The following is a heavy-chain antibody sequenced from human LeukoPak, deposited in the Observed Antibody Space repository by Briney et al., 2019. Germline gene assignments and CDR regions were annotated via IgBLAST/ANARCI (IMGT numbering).Heavy chain of an antibody. D-gene: IGHD6-13*01. Sequence: PSQTLSLTCTVSGGSTSSGDYYWSWIRQPPGKGLEWIGYIYYSGSTYYNPSLKSRVTISVDTSKNQSSLKLSSVTAADTAVYYCARGLRGSSSWYGGAYYFDYWGQGTLVTVSS. CDR1: GGSTSSGDYY. CDR2: IYYSGST. V-gene: IGHV4-30-4*01. CDR3: ARGLRGSSSWYGGAYYFDY. J-gene: IGHJ4*02.